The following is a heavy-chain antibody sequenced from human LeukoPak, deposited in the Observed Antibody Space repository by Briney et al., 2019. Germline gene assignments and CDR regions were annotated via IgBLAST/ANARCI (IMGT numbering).Heavy chain of an antibody. V-gene: IGHV4-34*01. CDR2: INHSGST. Sequence: SETLSLTCAVYGGSFSGYYWSWIRQPPGKGLEWIGEINHSGSTNYNPSLKSRVTISVDTSKNQFSLKLSSVTAADTAVYYCARSRYIVVVPAAPRATLFDPWGQGTLVTVSS. J-gene: IGHJ5*02. CDR1: GGSFSGYY. D-gene: IGHD2-2*01. CDR3: ARSRYIVVVPAAPRATLFDP.